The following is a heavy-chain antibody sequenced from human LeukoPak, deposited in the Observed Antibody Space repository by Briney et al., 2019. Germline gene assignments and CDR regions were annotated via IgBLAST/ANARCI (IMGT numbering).Heavy chain of an antibody. D-gene: IGHD3-22*01. J-gene: IGHJ4*02. Sequence: ASVKVSCTASGYTFTGYYMHWVRQAPGQGLEWMGWINPNSGGTNYAQKFQGRVTMTRDTSISTAYMELSRLRSDDTAVYYCARDQYYYDSSGYSLDYWGQGTLVTVSS. V-gene: IGHV1-2*02. CDR1: GYTFTGYY. CDR2: INPNSGGT. CDR3: ARDQYYYDSSGYSLDY.